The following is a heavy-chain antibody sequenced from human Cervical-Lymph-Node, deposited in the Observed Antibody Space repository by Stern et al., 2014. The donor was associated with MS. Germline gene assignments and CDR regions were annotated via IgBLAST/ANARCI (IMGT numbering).Heavy chain of an antibody. CDR3: ARDCRLRHFDY. CDR2: IWYDGSNE. Sequence: VQLEESGGGVVQPGRSLRLSCAASGFTFSSYGMHWVRQAPGKGLEWVAVIWYDGSNEYYADSVKGRFTISRDNSKNTLYLQMNSLRAEDTAVYYCARDCRLRHFDYWGQGTLVTVSS. CDR1: GFTFSSYG. V-gene: IGHV3-33*01. D-gene: IGHD3-3*01. J-gene: IGHJ4*02.